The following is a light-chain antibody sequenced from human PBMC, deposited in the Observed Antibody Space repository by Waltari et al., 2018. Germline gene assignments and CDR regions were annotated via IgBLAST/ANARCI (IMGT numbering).Light chain of an antibody. J-gene: IGKJ4*01. Sequence: DIQLTQSPSFLSASVGDRVTITCRSSQGISSYLAWSQQKPGKAPKLLIHTASTLQGGVPSRFSGSGSGTDFTLTISSLQPEDFATYYCQQYYTFPPTFGGGTKVEIK. V-gene: IGKV1-9*01. CDR1: QGISSY. CDR2: TAS. CDR3: QQYYTFPPT.